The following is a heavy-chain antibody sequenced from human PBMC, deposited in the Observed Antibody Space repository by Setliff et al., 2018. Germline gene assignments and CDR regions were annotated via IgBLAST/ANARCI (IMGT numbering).Heavy chain of an antibody. D-gene: IGHD1-26*01. CDR2: ISPSGST. CDR3: ARSPSSGAYWNPRPFYSDY. CDR1: GASITSGGFY. V-gene: IGHV4-61*09. J-gene: IGHJ4*02. Sequence: SETLSLTCSVSGASITSGGFYWTWIRQPAGKGLEWIGHISPSGSTTYNPSVKSRVAISLDASKNHFSLKLDSVTAADTALYYCARSPSSGAYWNPRPFYSDYWARGTLVTVSS.